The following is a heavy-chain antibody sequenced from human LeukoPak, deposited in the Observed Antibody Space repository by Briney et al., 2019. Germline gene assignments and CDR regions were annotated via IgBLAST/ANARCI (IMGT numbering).Heavy chain of an antibody. CDR1: GFTFSSYG. J-gene: IGHJ4*02. CDR2: ISYDGSNK. V-gene: IGHV3-30*18. CDR3: AKPVTTSYYFDY. Sequence: GGSLRLSCAASGFTFSSYGMHWVRQAPGKGLEWVAVISYDGSNKYYADSVKGRFTISRDNSKNTLYLQMNSLRAEDTPVYYCAKPVTTSYYFDYWGQGTLVTVSS. D-gene: IGHD4-17*01.